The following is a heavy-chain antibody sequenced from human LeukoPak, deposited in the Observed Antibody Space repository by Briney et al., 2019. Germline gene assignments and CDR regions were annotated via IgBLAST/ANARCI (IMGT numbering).Heavy chain of an antibody. D-gene: IGHD6-19*01. CDR1: GGTFSSYA. CDR3: ARSDSSGWYYFDY. J-gene: IGHJ4*02. CDR2: IIPIFGTA. V-gene: IGHV1-69*05. Sequence: ASVKVSCKASGGTFSSYAISWVRQAPGQGLEWMGRIIPIFGTANCAQKFQGRVTITTDESTSTAYMELSSLRSEDTAVYYCARSDSSGWYYFDYWGQGTLVTVSS.